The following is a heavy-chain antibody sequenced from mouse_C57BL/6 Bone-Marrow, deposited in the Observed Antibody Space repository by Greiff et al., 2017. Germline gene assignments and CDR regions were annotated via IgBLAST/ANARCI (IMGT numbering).Heavy chain of an antibody. CDR1: GFSLTSYG. D-gene: IGHD2-1*01. CDR2: IWSGGST. V-gene: IGHV2-2*01. CDR3: ARSTMVTTYYFDY. Sequence: QVQLQQSGPGLVQPSQCLSITCTVSGFSLTSYGVHWVRQSPGKGLEWLGVIWSGGSTDYNEAFISRLSISKDNSKSQVFFIMNSLQADDTAIYYCARSTMVTTYYFDYWGQGTTLTVSS. J-gene: IGHJ2*01.